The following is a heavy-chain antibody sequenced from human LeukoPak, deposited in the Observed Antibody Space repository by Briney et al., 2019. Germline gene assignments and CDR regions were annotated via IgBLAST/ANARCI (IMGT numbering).Heavy chain of an antibody. CDR1: GGSISSYY. CDR2: IYYSGST. J-gene: IGHJ4*02. Sequence: RTSETLSLTCTVSGGSISSYYWSWIRQPPGKGLEWIGYIYYSGSTNYNPSLKSRVTTSVDTSKNQFSLKLSSVTAADTAVYYCARGDIAFDYWGQGTLVTVSS. CDR3: ARGDIAFDY. V-gene: IGHV4-59*01. D-gene: IGHD2-15*01.